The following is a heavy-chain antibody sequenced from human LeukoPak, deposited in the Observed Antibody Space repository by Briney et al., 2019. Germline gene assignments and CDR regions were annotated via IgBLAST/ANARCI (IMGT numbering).Heavy chain of an antibody. CDR2: IYGSGST. CDR1: GGSIFSYY. CDR3: AREGTSGTHLNWFDP. J-gene: IGHJ5*02. D-gene: IGHD1-1*01. Sequence: SETLSLTCTVSGGSIFSYYWSWIRQPPGKGLEWIGHIYGSGSTNYNPSLKSRVTLSVDTSKNQFSLKLSSVTAADTAVYYCAREGTSGTHLNWFDPWGQGTLVTVSS. V-gene: IGHV4-59*01.